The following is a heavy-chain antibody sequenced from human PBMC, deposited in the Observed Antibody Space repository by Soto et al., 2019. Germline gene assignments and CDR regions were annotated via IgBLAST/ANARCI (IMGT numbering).Heavy chain of an antibody. J-gene: IGHJ5*02. Sequence: SETLSLTCAVYGGSFSGYYWSWIRQPPGKGLEWIGEINHSGSTNYNPSLKSRVTISVDTSKNQFSLKLSSVTAAYTAVYYCARGIWSGYSHTYDNWFDPWGQGTLVTVSS. CDR1: GGSFSGYY. V-gene: IGHV4-34*01. D-gene: IGHD3-3*01. CDR2: INHSGST. CDR3: ARGIWSGYSHTYDNWFDP.